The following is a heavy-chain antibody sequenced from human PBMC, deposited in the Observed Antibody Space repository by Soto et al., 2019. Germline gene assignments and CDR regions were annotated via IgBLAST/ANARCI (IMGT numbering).Heavy chain of an antibody. CDR2: INPSGGST. V-gene: IGHV1-46*01. CDR1: GYTFTSYY. D-gene: IGHD3-9*01. Sequence: ASVKVSFKASGYTFTSYYMHWVRQAPGQGLEWMGIINPSGGSTSYAQKFQGRVTMTRDTSTSTVYMELSSLRSEDTAVYYCARDRRNYDILTGSYGMDVWGQGTTVTVSS. J-gene: IGHJ6*02. CDR3: ARDRRNYDILTGSYGMDV.